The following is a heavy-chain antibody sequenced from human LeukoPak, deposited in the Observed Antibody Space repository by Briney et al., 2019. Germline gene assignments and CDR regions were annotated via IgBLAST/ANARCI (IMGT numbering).Heavy chain of an antibody. V-gene: IGHV4-4*07. J-gene: IGHJ6*02. CDR3: ARGICSSTSCYYYFYGLDV. CDR2: IYSTGST. Sequence: PSETLSLTCSVSGGSISSSYCSWFRQPAGKGLEWIGRIYSTGSTNYNPSLKSRVTMSLDTSKKQFSLKLSSVTAADTAVYYCARGICSSTSCYYYFYGLDVWGQGTAVTVSS. D-gene: IGHD2-2*01. CDR1: GGSISSSY.